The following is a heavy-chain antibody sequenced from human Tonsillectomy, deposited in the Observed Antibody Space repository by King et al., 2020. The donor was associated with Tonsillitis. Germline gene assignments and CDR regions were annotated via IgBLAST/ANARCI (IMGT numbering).Heavy chain of an antibody. J-gene: IGHJ4*02. V-gene: IGHV3-21*01. CDR2: ISPSSGYI. D-gene: IGHD3-9*01. CDR3: AREGPRHFDGLLEYFDY. CDR1: GFTFSSYG. Sequence: VQLVESGGGLVQPGGSLRLSCAASGFTFSSYGMNWVRQAPGKGLEWVASISPSSGYIFYADSVKGRFTISRDNAKNSLYLQIYSLRAEDTAVYYCAREGPRHFDGLLEYFDYWGQGTLVTVSS.